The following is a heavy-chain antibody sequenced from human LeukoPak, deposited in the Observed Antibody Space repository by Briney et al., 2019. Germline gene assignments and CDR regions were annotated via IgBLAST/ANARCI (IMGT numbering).Heavy chain of an antibody. J-gene: IGHJ4*02. D-gene: IGHD3-22*01. V-gene: IGHV3-30*18. CDR2: ISYDGSNK. CDR1: GFTFGSYG. CDR3: AKDRSYYYDSSGYYPGSD. Sequence: PGGSLRLSCAASGFTFGSYGMHWVRQAPGKGLEWVAVISYDGSNKYYADSVKGRFTISRDNSKNTLYLQMNSLRAEDTAVYYCAKDRSYYYDSSGYYPGSDWGQGTLVTVS.